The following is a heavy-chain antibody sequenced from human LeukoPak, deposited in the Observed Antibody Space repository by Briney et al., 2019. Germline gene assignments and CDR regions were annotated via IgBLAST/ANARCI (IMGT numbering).Heavy chain of an antibody. CDR2: ISYDGSNK. V-gene: IGHV3-30*18. CDR3: AKDRRSIAVAGPYYYYYGMDV. CDR1: GFTFSSYG. Sequence: GRSLRLSCAASGFTFSSYGMHWVRQAPGKGLEWVAVISYDGSNKYYADPVKGRFTISRDNSKNTLYLQMNSLRAEDTAVYYCAKDRRSIAVAGPYYYYYGMDVWGKGTTVTVSS. D-gene: IGHD6-19*01. J-gene: IGHJ6*04.